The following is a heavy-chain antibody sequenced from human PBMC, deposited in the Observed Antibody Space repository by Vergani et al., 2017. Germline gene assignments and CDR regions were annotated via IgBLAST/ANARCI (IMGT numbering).Heavy chain of an antibody. Sequence: QVHLQESGPGLVKPSQTLSLTCTVSGGSISSGGYYWSWIRQHPGKGLEWIGYIYYSGSTYYNPSLKSRVTISVDTSKNQFSLKLSSVTATDTAVYYCARCDYDFWSGYYNWFDPWDQGTLVAVSS. CDR2: IYYSGST. V-gene: IGHV4-31*03. CDR3: ARCDYDFWSGYYNWFDP. J-gene: IGHJ5*02. CDR1: GGSISSGGYY. D-gene: IGHD3-3*01.